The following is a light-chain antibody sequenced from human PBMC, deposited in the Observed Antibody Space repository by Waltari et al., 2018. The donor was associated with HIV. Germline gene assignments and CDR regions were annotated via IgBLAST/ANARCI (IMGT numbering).Light chain of an antibody. CDR3: GTWDSSLSVVV. CDR2: DNN. J-gene: IGLJ2*01. CDR1: SSNIVNNP. Sequence: QSVLTQPPAVSAAPSQMLTISCPGNSSNIVNNPVSCYQHPPRPAPTRLIYDNNKRPSGIPDRFSGSKSGTSATLGITGLQTADEADYYCGTWDSSLSVVVFGGGTKLTVL. V-gene: IGLV1-51*01.